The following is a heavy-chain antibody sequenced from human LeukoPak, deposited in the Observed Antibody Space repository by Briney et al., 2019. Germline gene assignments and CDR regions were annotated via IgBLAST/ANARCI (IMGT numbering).Heavy chain of an antibody. CDR2: INHSGST. J-gene: IGHJ6*03. CDR3: ARNRDEKAGIAACYYYYYMDV. D-gene: IGHD6-13*01. V-gene: IGHV4-34*01. Sequence: SETLSLTCAVYGGSFSGYYWSWIRQPPGKGLEWIGEINHSGSTNYNPSLKSRVTISVDTSKNQFSLKLSSVTAADTAVYYCARNRDEKAGIAACYYYYYMDVWGKGTTVTVSS. CDR1: GGSFSGYY.